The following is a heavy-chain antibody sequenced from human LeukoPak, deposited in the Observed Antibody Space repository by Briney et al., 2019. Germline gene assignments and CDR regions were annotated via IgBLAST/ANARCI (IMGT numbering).Heavy chain of an antibody. Sequence: ASVKVSCKASGYTFTSYGISWVRQAPGRGLEWMGWISAYNGNTNYAQKLQGRVTMTTDTSTSTAYMELRSLRSDDTAVYYCARAPKYSSGWGSGYWGQGTLVTVSS. CDR3: ARAPKYSSGWGSGY. J-gene: IGHJ4*02. CDR1: GYTFTSYG. CDR2: ISAYNGNT. D-gene: IGHD6-19*01. V-gene: IGHV1-18*01.